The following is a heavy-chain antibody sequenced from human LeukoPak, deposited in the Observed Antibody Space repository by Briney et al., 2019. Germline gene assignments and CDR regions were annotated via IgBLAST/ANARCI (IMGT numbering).Heavy chain of an antibody. D-gene: IGHD6-19*01. V-gene: IGHV3-66*01. Sequence: GGSLRLSCAASGFTLSSYAIHRVRQAPGKGLEWVSVIYSGGSTYYADSVKGRFTISRDNSKNTLYFQMNSLRVEDTAVYYCARDGSGWSFDYWGQGTLVTVSS. J-gene: IGHJ4*02. CDR3: ARDGSGWSFDY. CDR1: GFTLSSYA. CDR2: IYSGGST.